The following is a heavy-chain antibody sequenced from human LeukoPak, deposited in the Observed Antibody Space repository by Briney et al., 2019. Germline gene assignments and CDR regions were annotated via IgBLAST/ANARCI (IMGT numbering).Heavy chain of an antibody. J-gene: IGHJ6*03. D-gene: IGHD3-3*01. Sequence: ASVKVSCKASGGTFSSYAISWVRQAPGQGLEWMGGIIPTFGTANYAQKFQGRVTITTDESTSTAYMELSSLRSEDTAVYYCARAPELRFGRDYYYHMDVWGKGTTVTVSS. CDR1: GGTFSSYA. CDR3: ARAPELRFGRDYYYHMDV. CDR2: IIPTFGTA. V-gene: IGHV1-69*05.